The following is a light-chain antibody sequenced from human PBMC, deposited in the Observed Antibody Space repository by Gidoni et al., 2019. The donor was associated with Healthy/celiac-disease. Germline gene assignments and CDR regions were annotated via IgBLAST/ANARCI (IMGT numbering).Light chain of an antibody. J-gene: IGKJ5*01. Sequence: EIVLTQSPATLSLSPGERATLSCRASQSVNSYLAWYQQKPGQAPRLLIYDASNRATGIPARFSGSGSGTDFTLTISSLEPEDFAVYYCQQRSNWPPTITFGHXTRLGIK. CDR3: QQRSNWPPTIT. V-gene: IGKV3-11*01. CDR1: QSVNSY. CDR2: DAS.